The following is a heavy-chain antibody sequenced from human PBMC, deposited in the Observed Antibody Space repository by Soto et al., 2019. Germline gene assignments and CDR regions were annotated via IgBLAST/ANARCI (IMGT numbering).Heavy chain of an antibody. Sequence: PSQTLSLTCDISGDSVSSKDAVWNWIRQSPSRGLEWLGRTYYRSQWSYDYAPALQSRITISPDTSKNQFSLHLNSVTPEDTAVNFCARENNMNRGVLNPLDYWGQGTLVTVSS. V-gene: IGHV6-1*01. J-gene: IGHJ4*02. CDR3: ARENNMNRGVLNPLDY. CDR2: TYYRSQWSY. CDR1: GDSVSSKDAV. D-gene: IGHD3-10*01.